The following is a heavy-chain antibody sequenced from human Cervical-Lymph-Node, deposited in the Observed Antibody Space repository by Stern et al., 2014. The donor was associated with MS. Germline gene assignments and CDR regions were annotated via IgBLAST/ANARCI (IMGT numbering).Heavy chain of an antibody. CDR2: INAATGNT. Sequence: QVQLVQSGAEVKRPGASVKVSCKASGYTFTSHAIHWVHQAPGQRLEWMGWINAATGNTKYSQKFQGRVTFTRDTSASTAYMELSSLRSVDTAVYYCARDQTSGSWFRESNDAFDIWGQGTMVTVSS. V-gene: IGHV1-3*01. CDR3: ARDQTSGSWFRESNDAFDI. CDR1: GYTFTSHA. D-gene: IGHD3-10*01. J-gene: IGHJ3*02.